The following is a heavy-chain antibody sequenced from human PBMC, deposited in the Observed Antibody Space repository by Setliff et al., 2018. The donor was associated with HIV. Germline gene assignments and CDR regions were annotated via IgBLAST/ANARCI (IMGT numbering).Heavy chain of an antibody. V-gene: IGHV1-18*01. CDR1: GYIFTSYG. J-gene: IGHJ4*02. CDR2: STVYNGNT. Sequence: ASVKVSCKASGYIFTSYGITWVRQAPGQGPEWMGWSTVYNGNTNYAQKFQGRVTMTMDTSTNIAYMELKSLRSDDTAVYYCARGPTGYSSGWLSWDVNDYWGQGTLVTVSS. D-gene: IGHD6-19*01. CDR3: ARGPTGYSSGWLSWDVNDY.